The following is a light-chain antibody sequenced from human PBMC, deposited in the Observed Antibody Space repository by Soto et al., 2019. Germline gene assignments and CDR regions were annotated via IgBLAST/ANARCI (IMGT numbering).Light chain of an antibody. V-gene: IGLV2-14*01. CDR3: SSYTSSSTLDV. CDR1: SSDAGGYNY. CDR2: EVS. J-gene: IGLJ2*01. Sequence: QSVLTQPASVSGSPGQSITISCTGTSSDAGGYNYVSWYQQHPGKAPKLMIYEVSNRPSGVSNRFSGSKSGNTSALTISGLQAEDEADYYCSSYTSSSTLDVFGGGTKLTVL.